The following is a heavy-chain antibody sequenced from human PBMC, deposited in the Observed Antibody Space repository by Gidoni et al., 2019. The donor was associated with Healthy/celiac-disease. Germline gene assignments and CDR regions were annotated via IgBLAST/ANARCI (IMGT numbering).Heavy chain of an antibody. V-gene: IGHV3-66*02. CDR2: IYSGGST. J-gene: IGHJ4*02. D-gene: IGHD2-15*01. CDR3: ARATGCSGGSCYLDY. Sequence: EVQLVESGGGLVQPGGSLRLSCAASGFTVSSNYISWVRQAPGKGLEWVSVIYSGGSTYYADSVKGRFTISRDNSKNTLYLQMNSLRAEDTAVYYCARATGCSGGSCYLDYWGQGTLVTVSS. CDR1: GFTVSSNY.